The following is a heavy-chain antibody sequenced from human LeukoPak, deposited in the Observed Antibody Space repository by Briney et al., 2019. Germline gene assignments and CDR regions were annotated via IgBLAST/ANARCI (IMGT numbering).Heavy chain of an antibody. V-gene: IGHV4-34*01. CDR2: INHSGST. Sequence: SETLSLTCAVHGGSFSGYYWSWIRQPPGKGLEWIGEINHSGSTNYNPSLKSRVTISVDTSKNQFSLKLSSVTAADTAVYYCRRNRRSIAAAGTGDYWGQGTLVTVSS. J-gene: IGHJ4*02. CDR3: RRNRRSIAAAGTGDY. CDR1: GGSFSGYY. D-gene: IGHD6-13*01.